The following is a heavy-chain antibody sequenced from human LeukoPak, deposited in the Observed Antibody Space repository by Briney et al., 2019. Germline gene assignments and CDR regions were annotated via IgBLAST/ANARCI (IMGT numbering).Heavy chain of an antibody. Sequence: GGSLRLSCAASGFTFSSYAMSWVRQAPGKGLEWVSAISGSGGSTYYADSVKGRFTISRDNAKNSLYLQMNSLRAEDTAVYYCARDRENCSGGSCYSMAPDGMDVWGQGTTVTVSS. CDR3: ARDRENCSGGSCYSMAPDGMDV. D-gene: IGHD2-15*01. CDR1: GFTFSSYA. J-gene: IGHJ6*02. V-gene: IGHV3-23*01. CDR2: ISGSGGST.